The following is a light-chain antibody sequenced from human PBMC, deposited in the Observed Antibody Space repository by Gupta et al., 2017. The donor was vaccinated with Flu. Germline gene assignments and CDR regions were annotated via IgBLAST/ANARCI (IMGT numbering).Light chain of an antibody. J-gene: IGLJ3*02. CDR2: NDN. CDR1: SSNSGSYY. V-gene: IGLV1-47*02. CDR3: AAWDASLHAL. Sequence: QRVTSSCSGSSSNSGSYYVFWYQQLPGTAPKLLIFNDNHRPSGVPDRFSGSKSGTSASLAISGLRAEDEADYFCAAWDASLHALFGGGTKLTVL.